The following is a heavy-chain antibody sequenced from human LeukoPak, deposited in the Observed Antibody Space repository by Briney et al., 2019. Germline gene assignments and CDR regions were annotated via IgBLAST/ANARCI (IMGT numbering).Heavy chain of an antibody. V-gene: IGHV3-21*01. Sequence: GGSLRLSCAASGFIFSGSAIHWVRQAPGKGLEWVSSISGSSSYIYYADSVKGRFSISRDNAKNSLYLQMNSLRAEDTAVYYCARFALKTPPTDWGQGTLVTVSS. CDR1: GFIFSGSA. CDR2: ISGSSSYI. CDR3: ARFALKTPPTD. J-gene: IGHJ4*02.